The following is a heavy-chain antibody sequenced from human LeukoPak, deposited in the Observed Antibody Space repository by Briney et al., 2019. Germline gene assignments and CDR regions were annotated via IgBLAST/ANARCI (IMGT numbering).Heavy chain of an antibody. CDR2: INPNSGGT. J-gene: IGHJ4*02. Sequence: ASVKVSCKASGYTFAGYYMHWVRQAPGQGLEWMGWINPNSGGTNYAQKFQGRVTMTRDTSISTAYMELSRLRSDDTAVYYCARDRRWELQVIGYWGQGTLVTVSS. D-gene: IGHD1-26*01. V-gene: IGHV1-2*02. CDR3: ARDRRWELQVIGY. CDR1: GYTFAGYY.